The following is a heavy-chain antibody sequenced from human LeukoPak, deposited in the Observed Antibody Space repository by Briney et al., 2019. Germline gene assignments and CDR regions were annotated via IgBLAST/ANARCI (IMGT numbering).Heavy chain of an antibody. Sequence: GGSLRLSCAASGFTFSSYAMSWVRQAPGKGLEWVSAISGSGGSTYYADSVKGRFTISRDNSKNTLYLQMNSLRAEDTAVYYCAKELRFLEWLSNYYFDYWGQGTLVTVSS. J-gene: IGHJ4*02. CDR2: ISGSGGST. D-gene: IGHD3-3*01. CDR3: AKELRFLEWLSNYYFDY. CDR1: GFTFSSYA. V-gene: IGHV3-23*01.